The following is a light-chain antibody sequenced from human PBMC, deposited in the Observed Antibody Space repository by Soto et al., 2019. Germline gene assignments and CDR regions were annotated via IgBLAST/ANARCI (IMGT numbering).Light chain of an antibody. CDR1: RSDVGAYNY. CDR2: EVN. CDR3: TSYAGGNNV. J-gene: IGLJ1*01. V-gene: IGLV2-8*01. Sequence: QSALTQPPSASGSPGQSVTISCTGTRSDVGAYNYVSWYQQYPGKVPRLMIYEVNKRPSGVPDRFSGSKSGNTASLTVSGLQAEDEADYYCTSYAGGNNVFGTGTKLTVL.